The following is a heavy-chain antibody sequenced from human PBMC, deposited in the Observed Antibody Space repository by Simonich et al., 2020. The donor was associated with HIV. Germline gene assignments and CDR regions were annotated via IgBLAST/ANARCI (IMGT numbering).Heavy chain of an antibody. V-gene: IGHV4-34*01. CDR1: GGSFSGYY. D-gene: IGHD2-2*01. Sequence: QVQLQQWGAGLLKPSETLSLTCAVYGGSFSGYYGSGIRQPPGKGLEWIGEINHSGSTNSNPSLKSRVTISVDTSKNQFSLKLSSVTAADTAVYYCARGFYQRLYYFDYWGQGTLVTVSS. CDR2: INHSGST. CDR3: ARGFYQRLYYFDY. J-gene: IGHJ4*02.